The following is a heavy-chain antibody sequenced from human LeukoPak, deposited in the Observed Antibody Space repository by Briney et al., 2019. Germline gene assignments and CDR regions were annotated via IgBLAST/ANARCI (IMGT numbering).Heavy chain of an antibody. CDR2: IWYDGSNK. CDR3: ASSRTAMVSSPFDY. V-gene: IGHV3-33*01. J-gene: IGHJ4*02. D-gene: IGHD5-18*01. Sequence: PGRSLRLSCAASGFTFSSYGMHWVRQAPGKGLEWVAVIWYDGSNKYYADSVKGRFTISRDNSKNTLYLQMNSLRAEDTAVYYCASSRTAMVSSPFDYWAREPWSPSPQ. CDR1: GFTFSSYG.